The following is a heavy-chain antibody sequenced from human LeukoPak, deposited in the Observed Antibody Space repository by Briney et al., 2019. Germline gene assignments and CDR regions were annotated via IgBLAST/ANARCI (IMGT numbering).Heavy chain of an antibody. V-gene: IGHV1-46*01. CDR1: GYTFTSYY. D-gene: IGHD3-22*01. Sequence: GASVKVSCKASGYTFTSYYMHWVRQAPGQGLEWMGIINPSGGSTSYAQKFQGRVTMTRDTSTSTVYMELSSLRSEDTAVYYCARGLPRSYYDSSGYYSAFDIWGQGTMVTVSS. CDR2: INPSGGST. J-gene: IGHJ3*02. CDR3: ARGLPRSYYDSSGYYSAFDI.